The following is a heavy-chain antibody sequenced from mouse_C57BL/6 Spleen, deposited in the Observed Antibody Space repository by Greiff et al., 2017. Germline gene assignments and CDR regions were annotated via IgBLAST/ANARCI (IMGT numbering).Heavy chain of an antibody. CDR1: GYTFTDYE. CDR2: IDPETGGT. J-gene: IGHJ2*01. V-gene: IGHV1-15*01. Sequence: QVQLKESGAELVRPGASVTLSCKASGYTFTDYEMHWVKQTPVHGLEWIGAIDPETGGTAYNQKFKGKAILTADKSSSTAYMELRSLTSEDSAVYYCTRYGNYVDYWGQGTTLTVSS. CDR3: TRYGNYVDY. D-gene: IGHD2-1*01.